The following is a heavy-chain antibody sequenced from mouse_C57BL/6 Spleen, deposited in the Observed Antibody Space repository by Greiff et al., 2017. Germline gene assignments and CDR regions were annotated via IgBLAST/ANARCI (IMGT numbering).Heavy chain of an antibody. CDR2: INPYNGGT. V-gene: IGHV1-19*01. J-gene: IGHJ1*03. CDR1: GYTFTDYY. D-gene: IGHD1-1*01. Sequence: VQLKESGPVLVKPGASVKMSCKASGYTFTDYYMNWVKQSHGKSLEWIGVINPYNGGTSYNQKFKGKATLTVDKSSSTAYMELNSLTSEDSAVYYCARRAYGSSYWYFDVWGTGTTVTVSS. CDR3: ARRAYGSSYWYFDV.